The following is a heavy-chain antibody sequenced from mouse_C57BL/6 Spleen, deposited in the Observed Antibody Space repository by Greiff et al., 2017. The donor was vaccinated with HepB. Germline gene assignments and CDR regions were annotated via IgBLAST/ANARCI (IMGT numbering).Heavy chain of an antibody. CDR2: ISSGSSTI. CDR1: GFTFSDYG. D-gene: IGHD1-1*01. J-gene: IGHJ2*01. V-gene: IGHV5-17*01. Sequence: EVKLVESGGGLVKPGESLKLSCAASGFTFSDYGMHWVRQAPEKGLEWVAYISSGSSTIYYADTVKGRFTISRDNAKNTLFLQMTSLRSEDTAMYYCARKVTTVGFDYWGQGTTLTVSS. CDR3: ARKVTTVGFDY.